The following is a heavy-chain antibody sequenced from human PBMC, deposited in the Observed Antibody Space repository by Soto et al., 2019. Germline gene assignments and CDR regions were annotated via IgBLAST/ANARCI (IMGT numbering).Heavy chain of an antibody. CDR3: AKDMGIAARRRYAFDI. D-gene: IGHD6-6*01. CDR2: ISYDGSNK. V-gene: IGHV3-30*18. Sequence: HPGGSLRLSCAASGFTFSSYGMHWVRQAPGKGLEWVAVISYDGSNKYYADSVKGRFTISRDNSKNTLYLQMNSLRAEDTAVYYCAKDMGIAARRRYAFDIWGQGTMVTVS. CDR1: GFTFSSYG. J-gene: IGHJ3*02.